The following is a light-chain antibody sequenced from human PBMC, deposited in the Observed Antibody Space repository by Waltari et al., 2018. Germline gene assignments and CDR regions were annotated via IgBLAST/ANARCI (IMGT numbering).Light chain of an antibody. Sequence: QSVLTQPPSASGTPGQRVTISCSGSSSNIGGNTVNWYQHLPGTAPNLLSSGNNRRPSGVPDRFSGSKSGTSASLAISGLQSEDEADYYCAAWDDSLGGPYVVFGGGTKLTVL. J-gene: IGLJ2*01. CDR3: AAWDDSLGGPYVV. V-gene: IGLV1-44*01. CDR2: GNN. CDR1: SSNIGGNT.